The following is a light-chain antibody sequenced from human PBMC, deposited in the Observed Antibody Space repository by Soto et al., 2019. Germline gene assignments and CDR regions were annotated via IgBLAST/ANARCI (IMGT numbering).Light chain of an antibody. CDR2: EVN. CDR3: GTWDNSLSVVV. V-gene: IGLV1-51*01. J-gene: IGLJ3*02. Sequence: QSVLTQPPSVSAAPGQMVTISCSGSTSNIAYNCVSWYQQLPGTAPKLLIYEVNRRPSGISDRFSASKSGTSATLTITGLQTGDEAHYYCGTWDNSLSVVVFGGGTKLTVL. CDR1: TSNIAYNC.